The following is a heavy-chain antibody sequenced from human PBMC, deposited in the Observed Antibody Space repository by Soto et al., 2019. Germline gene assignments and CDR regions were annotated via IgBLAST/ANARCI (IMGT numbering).Heavy chain of an antibody. D-gene: IGHD2-15*01. Sequence: GGSLRLSCEASGFTFSGFDMHWVRQPTGKGLEWVSTIGTAGDTYYAVSVKGRFTISRDNAKNSLSLQMNSLRAGDTAVYFCARGQEVGAHFFDSWGQGTQVTVS. CDR3: ARGQEVGAHFFDS. CDR1: GFTFSGFD. V-gene: IGHV3-13*01. CDR2: IGTAGDT. J-gene: IGHJ4*02.